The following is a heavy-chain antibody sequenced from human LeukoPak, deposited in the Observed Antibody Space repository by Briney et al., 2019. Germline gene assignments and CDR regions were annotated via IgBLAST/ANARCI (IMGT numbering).Heavy chain of an antibody. CDR1: GGSISSSSYY. D-gene: IGHD1-26*01. Sequence: SETLSLTCTVSGGSISSSSYYWGWIRQPPGKGLEWIGSIYYSGSTYYNPSLKSRVTISVDTAKNQFSLKLSSVTAADTAVYYCARVGRIVGATEAFDIWGQGTMVTVSS. V-gene: IGHV4-39*07. CDR2: IYYSGST. J-gene: IGHJ3*02. CDR3: ARVGRIVGATEAFDI.